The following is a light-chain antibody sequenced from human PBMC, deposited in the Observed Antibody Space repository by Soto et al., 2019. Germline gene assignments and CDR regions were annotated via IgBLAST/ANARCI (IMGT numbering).Light chain of an antibody. CDR2: EVS. Sequence: QSALAQPPSASGSPGQSVTISCTGTSSDAGGYKYVSWYQQHPGKAPKLMIYEVSKRPSGVPDRFSGSKSGNTASLTVSGLQAEDEADYYCSSYAGSNNNYVFGTGTKLTVL. J-gene: IGLJ1*01. CDR1: SSDAGGYKY. V-gene: IGLV2-8*01. CDR3: SSYAGSNNNYV.